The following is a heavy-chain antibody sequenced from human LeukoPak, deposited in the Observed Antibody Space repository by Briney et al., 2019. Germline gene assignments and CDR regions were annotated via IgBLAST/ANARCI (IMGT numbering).Heavy chain of an antibody. CDR3: ARESRYCSSTSCQPNMD. V-gene: IGHV4-34*01. Sequence: SETLSLTCAVYGGSFSGYYWSWIRQPPGKGLEWIGEINHSGSTNYNPSLKSRVTISVDTSKNQFSLKLSSVTAADTAVYYCARESRYCSSTSCQPNMDWGQGTLVTVSS. CDR1: GGSFSGYY. D-gene: IGHD2-2*01. CDR2: INHSGST. J-gene: IGHJ4*02.